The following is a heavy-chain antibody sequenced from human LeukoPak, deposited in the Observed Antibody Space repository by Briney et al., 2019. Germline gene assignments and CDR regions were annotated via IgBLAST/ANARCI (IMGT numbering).Heavy chain of an antibody. CDR3: AKSGDSSGYLTTSPGDIFDY. CDR2: ISGSGGST. V-gene: IGHV3-23*01. CDR1: GFTFRSYA. D-gene: IGHD3-22*01. Sequence: GESLRLSCAASGFTFRSYAMSWVRQAPGKGLEWVSAISGSGGSTYYADSVKGRFTISRDNSKNTLYLQMNSLRAEDTAVYYCAKSGDSSGYLTTSPGDIFDYWGQGTLVTVSS. J-gene: IGHJ4*02.